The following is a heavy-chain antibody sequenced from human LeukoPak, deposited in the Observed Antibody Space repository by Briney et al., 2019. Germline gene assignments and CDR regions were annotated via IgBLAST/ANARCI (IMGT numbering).Heavy chain of an antibody. J-gene: IGHJ4*02. D-gene: IGHD6-19*01. CDR2: ISGSGGST. CDR3: AKGQGGSGWLPIDFDY. Sequence: GGSLRLSCAASGFTFSSYAMSWVRQAPGKGLEWVSAISGSGGSTYYADSVKGRFTISRDNSKNTLYLQMNSLGAEDTAVYYCAKGQGGSGWLPIDFDYWGQGTLVTVSS. CDR1: GFTFSSYA. V-gene: IGHV3-23*01.